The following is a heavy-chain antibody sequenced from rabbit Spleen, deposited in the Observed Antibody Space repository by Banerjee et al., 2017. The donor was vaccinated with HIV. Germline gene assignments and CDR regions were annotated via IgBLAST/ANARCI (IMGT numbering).Heavy chain of an antibody. J-gene: IGHJ6*01. D-gene: IGHD8-1*01. Sequence: QQHLEESGGGLVKPEGTLTLTCTASGIDFSSSYWLFWVRQAPGKGLEWIACIDTGSSGFTYFATWAKGRFTCSKTSSTTVTLQMTSLTVADTATYFCAMDTGSSFSSYGMDLCGPGTLVTVS. CDR1: GIDFSSSYW. CDR3: AMDTGSSFSSYGMDL. CDR2: IDTGSSGFT. V-gene: IGHV1S45*01.